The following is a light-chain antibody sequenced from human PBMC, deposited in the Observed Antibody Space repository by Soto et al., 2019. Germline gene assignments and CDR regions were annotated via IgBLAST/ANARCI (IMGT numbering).Light chain of an antibody. Sequence: DIQMTQSPSTLSASVGDRVTITCRASQSISSWLAWYQQKPGKAPNLLIYDASSLRSGVPSRFSGRGAGTEFTLTISSLQPDDFATYYCQQYDSYLWTFGQGTKVEIK. V-gene: IGKV1-5*01. J-gene: IGKJ1*01. CDR1: QSISSW. CDR3: QQYDSYLWT. CDR2: DAS.